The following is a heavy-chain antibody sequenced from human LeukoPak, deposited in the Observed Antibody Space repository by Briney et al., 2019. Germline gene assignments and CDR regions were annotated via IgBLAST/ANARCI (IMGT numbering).Heavy chain of an antibody. J-gene: IGHJ4*02. Sequence: GGSLRLSCAASGFTFSSYAMSWVRQAPGRGLEWVSAISGSGGSTYYADSVKGRFTISRDNSKNTLYLQMNSLRAEDTAVYYCAKDQVLRFLEWLLEGVFDYWGQGTLVTVSS. CDR2: ISGSGGST. D-gene: IGHD3-3*01. CDR3: AKDQVLRFLEWLLEGVFDY. CDR1: GFTFSSYA. V-gene: IGHV3-23*01.